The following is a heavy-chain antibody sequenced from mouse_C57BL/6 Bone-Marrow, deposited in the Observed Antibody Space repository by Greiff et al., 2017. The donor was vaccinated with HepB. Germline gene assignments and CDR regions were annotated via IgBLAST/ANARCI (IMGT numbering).Heavy chain of an antibody. CDR2: IWWDDDK. V-gene: IGHV8-8*01. D-gene: IGHD1-1*01. CDR3: ARALDYYGSSYRFAY. J-gene: IGHJ3*01. CDR1: GFSLSTFGMG. Sequence: QVTLKESGPGILQPSQTLSLTCSFSGFSLSTFGMGVGWIRQPSGKGLEWLAHIWWDDDKYYNPALKSRLTISKDTSKNQVFLKIANVDTADTATYYCARALDYYGSSYRFAYWGQGTLVTVSA.